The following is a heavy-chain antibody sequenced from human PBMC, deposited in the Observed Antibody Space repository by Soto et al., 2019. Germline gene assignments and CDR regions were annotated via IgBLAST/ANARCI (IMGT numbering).Heavy chain of an antibody. J-gene: IGHJ6*02. Sequence: EVQLLESGGDLVQPGGSLRLSCAASGLTFRSYGMHWVRQAPGKGLEWVSAISGGGGSTLYAGSVKGRFTISRDNSKNTLYLQMNSLRAEDTAVYYCAKGSGDSCYNVMDVWGQGTTVTVSS. V-gene: IGHV3-23*01. CDR2: ISGGGGST. CDR1: GLTFRSYG. CDR3: AKGSGDSCYNVMDV. D-gene: IGHD2-21*01.